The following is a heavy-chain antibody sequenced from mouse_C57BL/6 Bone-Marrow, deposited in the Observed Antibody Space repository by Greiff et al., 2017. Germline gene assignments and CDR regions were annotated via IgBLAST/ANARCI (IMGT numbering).Heavy chain of an antibody. CDR3: ARPVGYFDV. J-gene: IGHJ1*03. D-gene: IGHD1-1*01. Sequence: QVQLQQSGAELVKPGASVKLSCKASGYTFTGYWMQWVKQRPGQGLEWIGEIDPSDSYTNYNQKFKGKATLTVDTSSSTAYMQLSSLTSEDSAVYYCARPVGYFDVWGTGTTVTVSS. CDR2: IDPSDSYT. V-gene: IGHV1-50*01. CDR1: GYTFTGYW.